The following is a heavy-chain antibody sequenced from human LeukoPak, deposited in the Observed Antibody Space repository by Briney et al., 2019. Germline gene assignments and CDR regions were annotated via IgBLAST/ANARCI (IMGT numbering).Heavy chain of an antibody. V-gene: IGHV3-74*03. Sequence: GGSLRLSCAASGFTFSNYWVHSVRQAPGKGLVWLPRVNRDGRTTKYAASVKGRFTVSRDKAKNTLNLQMNSLRAEDTAVYYCARDKKSGESSEIDYWGQGTLVTVSS. CDR3: ARDKKSGESSEIDY. CDR1: GFTFSNYW. CDR2: VNRDGRTT. J-gene: IGHJ4*02. D-gene: IGHD3-10*01.